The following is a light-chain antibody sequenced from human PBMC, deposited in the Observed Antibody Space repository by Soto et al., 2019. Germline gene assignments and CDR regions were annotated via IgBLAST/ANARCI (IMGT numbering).Light chain of an antibody. V-gene: IGKV1-39*01. CDR1: QSISSY. CDR3: QQSYSTPFFT. J-gene: IGKJ3*01. Sequence: DIQMTQSPSSLSASVGDRVTITCRASQSISSYLNWYQQKPGKAPKLLIYAASSLQSGVPSRFSGSGSGTEFTLTISSLQPEDFATYYCQQSYSTPFFTFGPGTKVDIK. CDR2: AAS.